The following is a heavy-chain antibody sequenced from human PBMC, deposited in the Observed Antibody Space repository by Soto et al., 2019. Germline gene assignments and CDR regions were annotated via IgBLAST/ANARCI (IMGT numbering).Heavy chain of an antibody. CDR2: IDPSDSYT. Sequence: PGESLKISCKGSGYSFTSYWISWVRQMPGKGLEWMGRIDPSDSYTNYSPSFQGHVTISADKSISTAYLQWSSLKASDTAMYYCARHESGGSHYYYGMDVWGQGTTVTVSS. CDR1: GYSFTSYW. V-gene: IGHV5-10-1*01. D-gene: IGHD2-15*01. J-gene: IGHJ6*02. CDR3: ARHESGGSHYYYGMDV.